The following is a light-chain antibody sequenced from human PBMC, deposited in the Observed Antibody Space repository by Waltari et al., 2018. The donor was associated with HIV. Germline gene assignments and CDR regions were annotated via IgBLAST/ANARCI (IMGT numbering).Light chain of an antibody. CDR2: LGS. CDR3: MQALLTPRT. J-gene: IGKJ2*01. Sequence: DLVMTQSPLSLTVTPGESSSISCRSSQSLLHKNGYNYLNWYLQKPGQSPQLLISLGSNRASGVPDRFSGSGSGTDFTLEISKLEAGDVGVYYCMQALLTPRTFGQGTKLETK. CDR1: QSLLHKNGYNY. V-gene: IGKV2-28*01.